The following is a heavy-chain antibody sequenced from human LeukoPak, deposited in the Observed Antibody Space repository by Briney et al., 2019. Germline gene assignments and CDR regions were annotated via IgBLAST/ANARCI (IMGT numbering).Heavy chain of an antibody. Sequence: GGSLRLSCAASGFTFSSYSMNWVRQAPGKGLEWVSSISSSSSYIYYANSVKGRFTISRDNAKNSLYLQMNSLRAEDTAVYYCAREREDAEFGDYWGQGTLVTVSS. J-gene: IGHJ4*02. CDR1: GFTFSSYS. CDR3: AREREDAEFGDY. V-gene: IGHV3-21*01. D-gene: IGHD2/OR15-2a*01. CDR2: ISSSSSYI.